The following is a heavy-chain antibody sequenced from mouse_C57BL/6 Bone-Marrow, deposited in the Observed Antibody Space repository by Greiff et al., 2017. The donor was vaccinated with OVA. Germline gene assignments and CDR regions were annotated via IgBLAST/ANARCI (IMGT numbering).Heavy chain of an antibody. CDR2: INPNNGGT. V-gene: IGHV1-26*01. J-gene: IGHJ1*03. CDR1: GYTFTDYY. Sequence: EVQLQQSGPELVKPGASVKISCKASGYTFTDYYMNWVKQSHGKSLEWIGDINPNNGGTSYNQKFKGTATLTVDKSSSTAYMELRSLTSEDSAVYYCARSFITTVVATRYFDVWGTGTTVTVSS. CDR3: ARSFITTVVATRYFDV. D-gene: IGHD1-1*01.